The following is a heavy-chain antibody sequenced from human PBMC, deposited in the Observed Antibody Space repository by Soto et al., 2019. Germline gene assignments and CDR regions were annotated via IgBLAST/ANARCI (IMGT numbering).Heavy chain of an antibody. D-gene: IGHD3-16*01. J-gene: IGHJ4*02. CDR3: VCGGNFFIY. CDR2: MDQDGSER. Sequence: EVQLVESGGGLVQPGGSLRLSCAASGFTFSTYWMTWVRQPPGKGLEWVANMDQDGSERYYVDSVRGRFTVSRDNAKNSLYLQMNRLRVEDTAVYYCVCGGNFFIYWGQGTLVTVSP. V-gene: IGHV3-7*01. CDR1: GFTFSTYW.